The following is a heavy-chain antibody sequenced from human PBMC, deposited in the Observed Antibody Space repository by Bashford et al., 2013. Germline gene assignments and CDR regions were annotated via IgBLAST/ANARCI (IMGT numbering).Heavy chain of an antibody. V-gene: IGHV3-21*01. CDR2: INSNGGKT. J-gene: IGHJ3*01. CDR3: AKGEGSWLHDGFDV. CDR1: GFTFGAYN. Sequence: GSLRLSFTASGFTFGAYNMYWVRRAPGKGLEWISSINSNGGKTYYSDSAQGRFTISRDNARNSVFLQVDSLRADDTAVYYCAKGEGSWLHDGFDVWGQGTMVTVSS. D-gene: IGHD6-13*01.